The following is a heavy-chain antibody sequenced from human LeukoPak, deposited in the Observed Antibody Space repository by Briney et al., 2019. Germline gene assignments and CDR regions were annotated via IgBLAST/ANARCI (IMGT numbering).Heavy chain of an antibody. J-gene: IGHJ4*02. CDR1: GYTFTTYG. CDR3: ARDKDGVCPADY. Sequence: ASVKVSCKASGYTFTTYGISWVGQAPGQGLEGMGWISAYNGNTNYAQNLQGRVTMTTDTSTSTAYMELRSLRSDDTAVYYCARDKDGVCPADYWGQGTLVTVSS. CDR2: ISAYNGNT. V-gene: IGHV1-18*01. D-gene: IGHD2-8*01.